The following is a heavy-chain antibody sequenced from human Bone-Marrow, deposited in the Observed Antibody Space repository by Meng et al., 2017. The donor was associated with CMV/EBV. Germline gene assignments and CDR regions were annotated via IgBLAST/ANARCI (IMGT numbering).Heavy chain of an antibody. CDR1: GYTFTSYG. CDR2: ISAYNGNT. J-gene: IGHJ4*02. D-gene: IGHD2-2*01. Sequence: ASVKVSCKASGYTFTSYGISWVRQAPGQGLEWMGWISAYNGNTNYAQKLQGRVTMTTDTSTSTAYMELRSLRSDDTAVYYCAGTYCSSTSCYYPFDYWGRGTLVTVPS. V-gene: IGHV1-18*01. CDR3: AGTYCSSTSCYYPFDY.